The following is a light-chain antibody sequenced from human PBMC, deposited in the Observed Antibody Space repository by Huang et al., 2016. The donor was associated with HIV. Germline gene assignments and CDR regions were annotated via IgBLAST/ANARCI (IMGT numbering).Light chain of an antibody. Sequence: DIQMTQSPSTLSTSVGDRVNITCRASQNISNWLAWYQLRPGQAPKLLIYRSSTLGTGVPSMFSGSGSGTDFTLSISSLQPDDFASYYCQHYSTHLYTFGQGTKL. J-gene: IGKJ2*01. CDR2: RSS. CDR1: QNISNW. CDR3: QHYSTHLYT. V-gene: IGKV1-5*03.